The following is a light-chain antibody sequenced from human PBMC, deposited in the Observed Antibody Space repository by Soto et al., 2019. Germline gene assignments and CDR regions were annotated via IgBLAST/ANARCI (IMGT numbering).Light chain of an antibody. J-gene: IGKJ4*01. V-gene: IGKV1-39*01. CDR3: QQSYSTPLT. CDR1: QSISSY. Sequence: DIQMTQSPCSLSASVGERVTITCRASQSISSYLNWYQQKPGKAPKLLIYAASSLQSGVPSRFSGSGSGTDFTLTISSLQPEDFATYYCQQSYSTPLTFGGGTKVDIK. CDR2: AAS.